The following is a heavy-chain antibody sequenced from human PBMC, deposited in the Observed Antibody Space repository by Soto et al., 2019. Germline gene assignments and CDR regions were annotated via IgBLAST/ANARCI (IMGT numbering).Heavy chain of an antibody. D-gene: IGHD2-2*01. J-gene: IGHJ6*03. CDR2: INHSGST. Sequence: SETLSLTCAVYGGSFSGYYWSWIRQPPGKGLEWIGEINHSGSTNYNPSLKSRVTISVDTSKNQFSLKLSSVTAADTAVYYCARVGVVVPAAHRDYYYYYMDVWGKGTTVTVSS. CDR1: GGSFSGYY. V-gene: IGHV4-34*01. CDR3: ARVGVVVPAAHRDYYYYYMDV.